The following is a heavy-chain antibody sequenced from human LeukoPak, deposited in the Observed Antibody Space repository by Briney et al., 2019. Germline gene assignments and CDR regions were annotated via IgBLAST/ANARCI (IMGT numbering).Heavy chain of an antibody. J-gene: IGHJ4*02. D-gene: IGHD2-2*01. CDR1: GFTFSSYA. CDR2: ISVSGGT. Sequence: PGRSLRLSCAASGFTFSSYAMSWVRQSPGEGLEWVSTISVSGGTYYADSVKGRLTISRDNSKNTLYLQMNSLRAEDTAVYYCAKDCSTTSCYLFDCWGQGTLVTVSS. CDR3: AKDCSTTSCYLFDC. V-gene: IGHV3-23*01.